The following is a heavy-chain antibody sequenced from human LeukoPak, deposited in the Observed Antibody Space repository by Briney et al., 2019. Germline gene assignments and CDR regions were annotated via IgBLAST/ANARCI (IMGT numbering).Heavy chain of an antibody. J-gene: IGHJ4*02. V-gene: IGHV3-48*04. Sequence: PGGSLRLSCAASGFTFSSHNMNWVRQAPGKGLEWVSYISSSSSTIYYAHSVKGRFTISRDNAKNSLYLQMSSLRAEDTAVYYCAKDERNWNYNLASQTYDWGQGTLVTVSS. CDR2: ISSSSSTI. CDR1: GFTFSSHN. D-gene: IGHD1-7*01. CDR3: AKDERNWNYNLASQTYD.